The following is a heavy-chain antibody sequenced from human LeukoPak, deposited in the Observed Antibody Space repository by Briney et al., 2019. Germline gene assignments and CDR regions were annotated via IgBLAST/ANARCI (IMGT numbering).Heavy chain of an antibody. CDR1: GFSLSTSGMC. CDR3: ARDLNANDAFDI. CDR2: IYYRGNT. J-gene: IGHJ3*02. V-gene: IGHV4-61*08. D-gene: IGHD3-9*01. Sequence: SGPTLVNPTQTLTLTCTFSGFSLSTSGMCVNWIRQPPGKGLEWIGYIYYRGNTKYTPSLKNRVSMSIDTSKNQFSLKLSSVTAADTAVYYCARDLNANDAFDIWGQGTRVTVSA.